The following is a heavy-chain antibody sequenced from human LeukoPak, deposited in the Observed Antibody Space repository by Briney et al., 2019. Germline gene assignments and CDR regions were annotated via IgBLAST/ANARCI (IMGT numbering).Heavy chain of an antibody. CDR1: GGSFSSYY. Sequence: SETLSLTCAVYGGSFSSYYWNWIRQPPGKGLEWIGEIYHSGSTRYNPSLRSRVTISVDTSKNQFSLKLSSVTAADAAVYYCARLRPGNYYDSSGFDYWGQGTLVTVSS. CDR3: ARLRPGNYYDSSGFDY. J-gene: IGHJ4*02. D-gene: IGHD3-22*01. V-gene: IGHV4-34*01. CDR2: IYHSGST.